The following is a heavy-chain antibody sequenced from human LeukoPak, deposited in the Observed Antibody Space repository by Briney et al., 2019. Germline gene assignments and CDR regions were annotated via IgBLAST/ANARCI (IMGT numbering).Heavy chain of an antibody. CDR3: AKDLAYYDFWSGYPGYAFDI. D-gene: IGHD3-3*01. CDR1: GFTFSGSA. CDR2: IRSKANSYAT. J-gene: IGHJ3*02. Sequence: GGSLRLSCAASGFTFSGSATHWVRQASGKGLEWVGRIRSKANSYATAYAASVKGRFTISRDNSKNTLYLQMNSLRAEDTAVYYCAKDLAYYDFWSGYPGYAFDIWGQGTMVTVSS. V-gene: IGHV3-73*01.